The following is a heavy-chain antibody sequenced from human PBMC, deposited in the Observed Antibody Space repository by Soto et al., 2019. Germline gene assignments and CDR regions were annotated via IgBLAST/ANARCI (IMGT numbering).Heavy chain of an antibody. CDR2: TYYRSRWYN. CDR3: AGTTSLHWYYMDV. Sequence: SQTLSLTCAISGDSVSSNSAAWNWIRQSPSRGLEWLGRTYYRSRWYNDYAVSVKSRITINPDTSKNQFSLHLNSVTPEDTAVYYFAGTTSLHWYYMDVWGQVTTVPVAS. V-gene: IGHV6-1*01. D-gene: IGHD1-7*01. J-gene: IGHJ6*03. CDR1: GDSVSSNSAA.